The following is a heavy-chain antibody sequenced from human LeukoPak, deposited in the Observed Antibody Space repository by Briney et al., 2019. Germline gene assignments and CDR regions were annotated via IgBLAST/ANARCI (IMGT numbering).Heavy chain of an antibody. CDR1: GGTFSSYA. CDR3: ARGTSYYYDSSDQSPRY. Sequence: ASVKVSCKASGGTFSSYAISWVRQAPGQGLEWMGGIIPIFGTANYAQKFQGRVTITTDESTSTAYMELSSLRSEDTAVYYCARGTSYYYDSSDQSPRYWGQGTLVTVSS. V-gene: IGHV1-69*05. J-gene: IGHJ4*02. D-gene: IGHD3-22*01. CDR2: IIPIFGTA.